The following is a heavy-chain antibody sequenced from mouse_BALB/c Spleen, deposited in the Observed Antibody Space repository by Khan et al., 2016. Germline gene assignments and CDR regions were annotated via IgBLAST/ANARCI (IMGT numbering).Heavy chain of an antibody. D-gene: IGHD1-1*01. CDR1: GYSITSDYA. Sequence: EVQLQESGPGLVKPSQSLSLTCTVTGYSITSDYAWNWIRQFPGNKLEWMGYISYSGSTSYNPSLKSRISITRDTSKNQFFLQLNSVTTEDTATXSCARDYYGSSYFDYWGQGTTLTVSS. V-gene: IGHV3-2*02. J-gene: IGHJ2*01. CDR3: ARDYYGSSYFDY. CDR2: ISYSGST.